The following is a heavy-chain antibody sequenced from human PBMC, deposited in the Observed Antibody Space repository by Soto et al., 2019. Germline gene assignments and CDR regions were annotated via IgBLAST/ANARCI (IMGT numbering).Heavy chain of an antibody. CDR1: GFTFSSYW. D-gene: IGHD3-22*01. J-gene: IGHJ4*02. Sequence: HPGGSLRLSCAASGFTFSSYWMHWVRQGPGKGLVWVSRINSDGSSTSYADSVKGRFTISRDNAKNTLYLQMNSLSAEDTAVYYCATLYDRSGYYPNYSDHWGQGTLVTVSS. CDR3: ATLYDRSGYYPNYSDH. CDR2: INSDGSST. V-gene: IGHV3-74*01.